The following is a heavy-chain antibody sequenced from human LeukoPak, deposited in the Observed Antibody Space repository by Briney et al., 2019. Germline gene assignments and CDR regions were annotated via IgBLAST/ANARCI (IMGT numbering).Heavy chain of an antibody. Sequence: KVSCKASGYTFTSYGISWVRQAPGQGLEWMGIIYPGDSDTRYSPSFQGQVTISADKSISTAYLQWSSLKASDTAMYYCARLGSGSYYYSFDYWGQGTLVTVSS. J-gene: IGHJ4*02. CDR3: ARLGSGSYYYSFDY. D-gene: IGHD1-26*01. CDR2: IYPGDSDT. V-gene: IGHV5-51*01. CDR1: GYTFTSYG.